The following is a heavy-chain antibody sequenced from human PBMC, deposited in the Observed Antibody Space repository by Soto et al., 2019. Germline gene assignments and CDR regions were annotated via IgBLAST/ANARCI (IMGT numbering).Heavy chain of an antibody. CDR3: AQDNDYIWGSSHNWFDP. Sequence: EVQLVESGGGLVQPGRSLRLSCAASGFTFDDYAMHWVRQAPGKGLEWVSGISWNSGSIGYADSVKGRFTISRDNAKNSLYLQMNSLRAEDTALYYCAQDNDYIWGSSHNWFDPWGQGTLVTVSS. CDR1: GFTFDDYA. J-gene: IGHJ5*02. V-gene: IGHV3-9*01. D-gene: IGHD3-16*01. CDR2: ISWNSGSI.